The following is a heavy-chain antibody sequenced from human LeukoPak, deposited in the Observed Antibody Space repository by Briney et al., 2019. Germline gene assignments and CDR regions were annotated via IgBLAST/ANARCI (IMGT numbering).Heavy chain of an antibody. CDR1: GYTFTSYD. CDR2: MNPNSGNT. CDR3: ARGYSGMTIRSGSFDY. J-gene: IGHJ4*02. D-gene: IGHD3-10*01. Sequence: ASVKVSCKASGYTFTSYDINWVRQATGQGLEWMGWMNPNSGNTGYAQKFQGRVTMTRNTSISTAYMELSSLRSEDTAVYYCARGYSGMTIRSGSFDYWGQGTLVTVSS. V-gene: IGHV1-8*01.